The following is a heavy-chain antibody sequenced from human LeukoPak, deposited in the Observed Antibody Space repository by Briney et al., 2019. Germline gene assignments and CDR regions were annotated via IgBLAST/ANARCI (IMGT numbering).Heavy chain of an antibody. J-gene: IGHJ6*04. Sequence: GGSLRLSCAASGFTFSSYWMSWVRQAPGKGLEWVANIKQDGSAKYYVDSVKGRFTISRDNAKNSLYLQMNSLRAEDTAVYYCAELGITMIGGVWGKGTTVTISS. CDR2: IKQDGSAK. D-gene: IGHD3-10*02. CDR3: AELGITMIGGV. CDR1: GFTFSSYW. V-gene: IGHV3-7*01.